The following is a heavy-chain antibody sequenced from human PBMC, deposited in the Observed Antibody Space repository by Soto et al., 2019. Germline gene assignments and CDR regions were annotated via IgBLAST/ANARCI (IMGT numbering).Heavy chain of an antibody. D-gene: IGHD6-19*01. CDR3: ANSIAVAGPHYGMDV. CDR1: GYSFTSYW. V-gene: IGHV5-10-1*01. Sequence: IEPGESLKISCKGSGYSFTSYWISWVRQMPGKGLEWMGRIDPSDSYTNYSPSFQGHVTISADKSISTAYLQWSSLKASDTAMYYCANSIAVAGPHYGMDVWGQGTTVTVSS. J-gene: IGHJ6*02. CDR2: IDPSDSYT.